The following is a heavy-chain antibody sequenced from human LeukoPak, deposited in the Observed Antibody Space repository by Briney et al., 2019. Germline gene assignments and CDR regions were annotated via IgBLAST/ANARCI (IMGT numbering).Heavy chain of an antibody. Sequence: SETLSLTCTVSGGSISSSSYYWGWIRQPPGKGLERIGSIYYSGSTYYNPSLKSRVTISVDTSKNQFSLKLSSVTAADTAVYYCARVGYSGYFQHWGQGTLVTVSS. CDR1: GGSISSSSYY. CDR2: IYYSGST. D-gene: IGHD3-22*01. V-gene: IGHV4-39*07. J-gene: IGHJ1*01. CDR3: ARVGYSGYFQH.